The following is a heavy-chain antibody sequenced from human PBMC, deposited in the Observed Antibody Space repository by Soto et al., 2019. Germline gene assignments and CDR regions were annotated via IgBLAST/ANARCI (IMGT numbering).Heavy chain of an antibody. D-gene: IGHD6-6*01. CDR1: GGTFSSYA. CDR2: IIPIFGTA. Sequence: ASVKVSCKASGGTFSSYAISWVRQAPGQGLEWMGGIIPIFGTANYAQKFQGRVTITADESTSTAYMELSSLRSEDTAVYYCARDHEYSSSSAYYYYGMDVWGQGTTVTVSS. V-gene: IGHV1-69*13. CDR3: ARDHEYSSSSAYYYYGMDV. J-gene: IGHJ6*02.